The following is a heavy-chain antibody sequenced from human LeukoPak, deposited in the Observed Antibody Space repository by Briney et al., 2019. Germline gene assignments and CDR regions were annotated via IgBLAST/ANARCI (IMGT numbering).Heavy chain of an antibody. Sequence: SVTVSCTASGGTFSSYAISWVRQAPGQGLEWMGGIIPIFGTANYAQKFQGRVTITADESTSTAYMELSSLRSEDTAVYYCAREGSDIVVVTATPVEYFQHWGQGTLVTVSS. CDR1: GGTFSSYA. J-gene: IGHJ1*01. V-gene: IGHV1-69*13. CDR2: IIPIFGTA. CDR3: AREGSDIVVVTATPVEYFQH. D-gene: IGHD2-21*02.